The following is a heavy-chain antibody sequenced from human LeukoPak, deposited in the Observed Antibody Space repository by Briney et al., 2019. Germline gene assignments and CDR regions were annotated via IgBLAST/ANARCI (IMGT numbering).Heavy chain of an antibody. J-gene: IGHJ3*02. V-gene: IGHV1-58*01. D-gene: IGHD3-10*01. CDR3: AAGAYSYSSGSYYPDVFDI. CDR2: IAVGSGNT. CDR1: GLTFSSSA. Sequence: SVKVSCKSSGLTFSSSAVQWVRQARGQRLEWIGWIAVGSGNTNSAQKFFGRVTMTRDMSTSTASMELSSLRSEDTAMYYCAAGAYSYSSGSYYPDVFDIWGQGTMVTVSS.